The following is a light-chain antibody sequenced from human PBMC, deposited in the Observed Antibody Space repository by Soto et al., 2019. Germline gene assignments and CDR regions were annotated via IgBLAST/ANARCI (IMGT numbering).Light chain of an antibody. CDR1: SSDVVGYNY. CDR3: SSYTSSSTLLYV. CDR2: DVS. Sequence: QSALTRPASVSGSPGQSITISCTGTSSDVVGYNYVSWYQRHPGKAPKLMIYDVSNRPSGVSNRFSGSKSGNTASLTISGLQAEDEADYYCSSYTSSSTLLYVFGTGTKVTVL. J-gene: IGLJ1*01. V-gene: IGLV2-14*01.